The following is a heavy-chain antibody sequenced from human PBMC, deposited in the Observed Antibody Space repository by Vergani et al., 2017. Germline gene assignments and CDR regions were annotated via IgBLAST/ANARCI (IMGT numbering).Heavy chain of an antibody. Sequence: EVQLLESGGGLVQPGGSRRLSCAGAGFTFDTYTMAYVRQAPGKGLEWVATISSGGGDIFYADSVKGRFTISRDNSKNTLFLQMNSLRAEDTAVYYCARVDDCSSTSCYVGYYYYGMDVWGQGTTVTVSS. J-gene: IGHJ6*02. D-gene: IGHD2-2*01. CDR3: ARVDDCSSTSCYVGYYYYGMDV. CDR1: GFTFDTYT. CDR2: ISSGGGDI. V-gene: IGHV3-21*02.